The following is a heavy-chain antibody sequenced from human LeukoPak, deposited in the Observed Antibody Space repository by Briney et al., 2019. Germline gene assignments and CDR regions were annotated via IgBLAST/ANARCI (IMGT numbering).Heavy chain of an antibody. V-gene: IGHV4-59*01. CDR1: GGSISSYY. J-gene: IGHJ6*02. CDR2: IYYSGST. Sequence: PSETLSLTCTVSGGSISSYYWRWIRQPPGKGLEWIGYIYYSGSTNYNLSLKSRVTISVDTSKNQFSLKLSSMTAADTAVYYCARAYSSGWNYYYYYGMDVWGQGTTVTVSS. CDR3: ARAYSSGWNYYYYYGMDV. D-gene: IGHD6-19*01.